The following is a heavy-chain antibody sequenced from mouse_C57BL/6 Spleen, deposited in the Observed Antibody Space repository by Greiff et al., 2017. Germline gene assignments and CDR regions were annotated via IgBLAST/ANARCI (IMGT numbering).Heavy chain of an antibody. D-gene: IGHD3-1*01. CDR1: GYTFTSYW. CDR2: IDPSDSYT. J-gene: IGHJ4*01. V-gene: IGHV1-69*01. Sequence: QVQLQQPGAELVMPGASVKLSCKASGYTFTSYWMHWVKQRPGQGLEWIGEIDPSDSYTNYNQKFKGKSTLTVDKSSSTAYMQLSSLTSEDSAVYYCARGYSGAMDYWGQGTSVTVSS. CDR3: ARGYSGAMDY.